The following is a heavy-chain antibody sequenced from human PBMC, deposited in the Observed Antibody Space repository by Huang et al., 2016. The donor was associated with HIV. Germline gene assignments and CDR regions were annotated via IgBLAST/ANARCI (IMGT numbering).Heavy chain of an antibody. Sequence: VKVSCKASGYTFTSYGLSWVRQAPGQGLEWMGWISAYNDNRNYAQKLKVRVTMTTDTSTSTAYMELRSLRSDDTAVYYCARDLGPYYYDSSGYYVDYWGQGTLVTVSS. CDR2: ISAYNDNR. V-gene: IGHV1-18*04. D-gene: IGHD3-22*01. CDR1: GYTFTSYG. J-gene: IGHJ4*02. CDR3: ARDLGPYYYDSSGYYVDY.